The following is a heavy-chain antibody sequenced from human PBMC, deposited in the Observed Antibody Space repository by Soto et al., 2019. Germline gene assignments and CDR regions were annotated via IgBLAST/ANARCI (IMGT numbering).Heavy chain of an antibody. Sequence: SETLSLTCTVSGGSISSYYWSWIRQPPGKGLEWIGYIYYSGSTNYNPSLKSRVTISVDTSKNQFSLHLRSVTAADTAMYYCARHFYDSSGSLTPAPYYGMDVWGQGTTVTVSS. D-gene: IGHD3-22*01. CDR1: GGSISSYY. CDR2: IYYSGST. CDR3: ARHFYDSSGSLTPAPYYGMDV. J-gene: IGHJ6*02. V-gene: IGHV4-59*08.